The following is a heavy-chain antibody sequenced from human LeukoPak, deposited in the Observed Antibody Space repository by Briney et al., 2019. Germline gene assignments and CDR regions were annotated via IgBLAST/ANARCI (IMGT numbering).Heavy chain of an antibody. D-gene: IGHD3-22*01. CDR2: MYYSGST. J-gene: IGHJ5*02. V-gene: IGHV4-30-4*01. CDR3: ARPYYYDSRIDP. Sequence: HPSETLSHTCTVSGGSISSGDYYWGWIRQPPGKGLEWIGYMYYSGSTYYNPSLKSRVTISVDTSKNQFSLKLSSVTAADTAVYYCARPYYYDSRIDPWGQGTLVTVSS. CDR1: GGSISSGDYY.